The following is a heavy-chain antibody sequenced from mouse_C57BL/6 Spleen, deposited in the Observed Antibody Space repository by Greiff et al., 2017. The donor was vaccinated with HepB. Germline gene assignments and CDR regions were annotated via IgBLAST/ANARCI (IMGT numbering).Heavy chain of an antibody. V-gene: IGHV2-2*01. Sequence: QVHVKQSGPGLVQPSQSLSITCTVSGFSLTSYGVHWVRQSPGKGLEWLGVIWSGGSTDYNAAFISRLSISKDNSKSQVFFKMNSLQADDTAIYYCARRGITTVVAKGDAMDYWGQGTSVTVSS. CDR3: ARRGITTVVAKGDAMDY. CDR1: GFSLTSYG. J-gene: IGHJ4*01. CDR2: IWSGGST. D-gene: IGHD1-1*01.